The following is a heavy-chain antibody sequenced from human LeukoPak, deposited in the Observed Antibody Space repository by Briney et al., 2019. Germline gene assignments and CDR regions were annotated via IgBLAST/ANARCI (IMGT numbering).Heavy chain of an antibody. CDR2: INPSGGST. D-gene: IGHD3-22*01. Sequence: GASVKVSCKASGYIFTNYYMHWVRQAPGQGLEWMGIINPSGGSTTYAQKFQGRVTMTRDTSTSTVYMEVSSLRSEDTAVYYCARAGYDSSGYYFYWGQGTLVTVSS. V-gene: IGHV1-46*01. CDR3: ARAGYDSSGYYFY. J-gene: IGHJ4*02. CDR1: GYIFTNYY.